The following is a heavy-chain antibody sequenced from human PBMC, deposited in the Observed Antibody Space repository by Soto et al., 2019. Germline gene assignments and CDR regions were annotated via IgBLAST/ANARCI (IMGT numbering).Heavy chain of an antibody. CDR1: GGSISSSNW. D-gene: IGHD2-15*01. CDR2: IYHSGST. CDR3: TVVAATSTNEFDY. Sequence: PSETLSLTCAVSGGSISSSNWWSWVRQPPGKGLEWIGEIYHSGSTNYNPSLKSRVTISVDKSKNQFSLKLSSVTAADTAVYYCTVVAATSTNEFDYWGQGTLVTVSS. V-gene: IGHV4-4*02. J-gene: IGHJ4*02.